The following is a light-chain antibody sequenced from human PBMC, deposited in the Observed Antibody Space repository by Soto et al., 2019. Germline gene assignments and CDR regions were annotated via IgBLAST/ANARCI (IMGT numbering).Light chain of an antibody. CDR3: QQYTSWPIT. V-gene: IGKV3-15*01. CDR1: QTVGKN. CDR2: GIS. Sequence: EVVMTQSPATLSLSPGERATLSCRASQTVGKNYLAWYQQKPGQAPRLLIYGISARATGIPARFSGSGSGTEFTLTINSLQSEDFAVYYCQQYTSWPITFGQGTRLEIK. J-gene: IGKJ5*01.